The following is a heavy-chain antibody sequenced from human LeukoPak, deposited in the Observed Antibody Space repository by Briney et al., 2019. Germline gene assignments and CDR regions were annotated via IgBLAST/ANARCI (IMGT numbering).Heavy chain of an antibody. J-gene: IGHJ4*02. V-gene: IGHV4-34*01. Sequence: SETLSLTRVVYGGSFSGHYWSWIRQPPGKGLEWIGEINHSGSTNYNPSLKSRVTISVDTSKNQFSLKLSSVTAADTAVYYCAREATVVTPAKTSAGTIDYWGRGTLVTVSS. CDR3: AREATVVTPAKTSAGTIDY. CDR2: INHSGST. CDR1: GGSFSGHY. D-gene: IGHD4-23*01.